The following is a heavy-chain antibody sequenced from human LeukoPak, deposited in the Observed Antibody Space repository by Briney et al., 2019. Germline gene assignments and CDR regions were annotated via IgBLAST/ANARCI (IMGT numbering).Heavy chain of an antibody. CDR2: INHSGST. CDR3: ARGRVDTAMVISSYYYGMDV. D-gene: IGHD5-18*01. CDR1: GGSFSGYY. Sequence: SETLSLTCAVYGGSFSGYYWSWIRQPPGKGLEWIGEINHSGSTNYNPPLKSRVTISVDTSKNQFSLKLSSVTAADTAVYYCARGRVDTAMVISSYYYGMDVWGKGTTVTVSS. V-gene: IGHV4-34*01. J-gene: IGHJ6*04.